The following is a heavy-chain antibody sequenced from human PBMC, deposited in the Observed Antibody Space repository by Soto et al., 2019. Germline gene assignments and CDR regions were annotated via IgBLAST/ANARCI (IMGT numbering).Heavy chain of an antibody. CDR2: IIPIFGTA. CDR3: ARSSSSFRLFDV. Sequence: SVKVSCKASGGTFSSYAISWVRQAPGQGLEWMGGIIPIFGTANYAQKFQGRVTITADESTSTAYMELSSLRSEDTAVYYCARSSSSFRLFDVWGQGTTVTVSS. D-gene: IGHD6-13*01. CDR1: GGTFSSYA. J-gene: IGHJ6*02. V-gene: IGHV1-69*13.